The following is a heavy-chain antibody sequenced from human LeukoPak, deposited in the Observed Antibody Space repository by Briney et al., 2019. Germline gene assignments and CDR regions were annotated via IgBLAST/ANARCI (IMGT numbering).Heavy chain of an antibody. CDR1: GFTFDDYA. V-gene: IGHV3-66*01. CDR2: IYSGGST. Sequence: PGGSLRLSCAASGFTFDDYAMHWVRQAPGKGLEWVSVIYSGGSTYYADSVKGRFTISRDNSKNTLYLQMNSLRAEDTAVYYCARDPGYCSSTSCTKPSVGFDYWGQGTLVTVSS. J-gene: IGHJ4*02. CDR3: ARDPGYCSSTSCTKPSVGFDY. D-gene: IGHD2-2*01.